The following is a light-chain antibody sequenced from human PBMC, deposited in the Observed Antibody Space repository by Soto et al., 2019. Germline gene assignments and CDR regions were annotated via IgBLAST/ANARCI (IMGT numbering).Light chain of an antibody. J-gene: IGKJ1*01. CDR2: DAS. CDR1: QSIGRW. Sequence: DLQMTQSPSTLSASVGARVTITYRASQSIGRWLAWYQQKPGKAPRLLIYDASTLETGVPSRFSAIVSGTGLTITIRSLRADDGETYYGQEYDGYSRTFGQGTKVDIK. CDR3: QEYDGYSRT. V-gene: IGKV1-5*01.